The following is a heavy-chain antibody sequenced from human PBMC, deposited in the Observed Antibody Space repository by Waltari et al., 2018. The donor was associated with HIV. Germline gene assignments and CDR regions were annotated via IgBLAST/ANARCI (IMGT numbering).Heavy chain of an antibody. CDR1: GSSISNRYY. Sequence: QVRLQESGPGLVKPSETLSLTCSVSGSSISNRYYWGWIRQAPGKGLEWIGSIYRTGTTYYNPSLKSRVSVSLNMSKNQFSLKLSSVTAADTAIYYCARDQDYYDSSGYTCYAFDPWGQGTMVIVSS. D-gene: IGHD3-22*01. CDR3: ARDQDYYDSSGYTCYAFDP. J-gene: IGHJ3*01. CDR2: IYRTGTT. V-gene: IGHV4-38-2*02.